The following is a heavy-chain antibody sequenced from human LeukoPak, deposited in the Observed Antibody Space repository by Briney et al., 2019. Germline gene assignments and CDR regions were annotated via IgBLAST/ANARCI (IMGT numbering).Heavy chain of an antibody. D-gene: IGHD6-19*01. V-gene: IGHV4-39*07. Sequence: SETLSLTYTVSGGSISSSSYYWGWIRQPPGTGLEWIGSIYYSGSTYYNPSLKSRVTISVDTSKNQFSLKLSSVTAADTAVYYCARVAQKLERIAVAGTSEWRANWYFDLWGRGTLVTVSS. CDR2: IYYSGST. CDR1: GGSISSSSYY. J-gene: IGHJ2*01. CDR3: ARVAQKLERIAVAGTSEWRANWYFDL.